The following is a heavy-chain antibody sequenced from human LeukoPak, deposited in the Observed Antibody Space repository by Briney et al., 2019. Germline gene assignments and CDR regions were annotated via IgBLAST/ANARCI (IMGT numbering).Heavy chain of an antibody. Sequence: GESLKISCKGSGYSFINHWIGWVRQMPGKGLEWMGIIYPGDSDTRYSPSFQGQVTISVDKSISTAYLQWSSLRASDTAMYYCARHSLTTSSFGSWGQGTLVTVSS. D-gene: IGHD6-6*01. CDR1: GYSFINHW. CDR2: IYPGDSDT. CDR3: ARHSLTTSSFGS. J-gene: IGHJ5*02. V-gene: IGHV5-51*01.